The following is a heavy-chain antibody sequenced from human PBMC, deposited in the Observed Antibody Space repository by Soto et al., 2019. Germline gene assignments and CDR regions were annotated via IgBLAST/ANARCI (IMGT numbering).Heavy chain of an antibody. CDR1: GFTFSNYA. V-gene: IGHV3-23*01. Sequence: SLRLSCAASGFTFSNYAMSWVRQAPGKGLQWVSAISISAGSTFYADSVRGRFTISRDNSKNTVNLQMNSLRAEDTAVYYCARDPWAADYWGQGTLVTVSS. J-gene: IGHJ4*02. D-gene: IGHD3-16*01. CDR3: ARDPWAADY. CDR2: ISISAGST.